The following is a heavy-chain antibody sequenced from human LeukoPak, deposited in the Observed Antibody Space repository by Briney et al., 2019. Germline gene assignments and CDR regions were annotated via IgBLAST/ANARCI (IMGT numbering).Heavy chain of an antibody. Sequence: PGRSLRLSCAASGFTFSSYGMHWVRQAPGKGLEWVAVISYDGSNKYYADSVKGRFTISRDNSKNTLYLQMNSLRAEDTAVYYCAKEGGRGYCSHWGQGTLVTVSS. V-gene: IGHV3-30*18. J-gene: IGHJ4*02. CDR1: GFTFSSYG. CDR3: AKEGGRGYCSH. D-gene: IGHD2-15*01. CDR2: ISYDGSNK.